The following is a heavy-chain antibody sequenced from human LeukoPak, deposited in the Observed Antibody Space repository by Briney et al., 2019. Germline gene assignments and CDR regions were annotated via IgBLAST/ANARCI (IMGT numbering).Heavy chain of an antibody. D-gene: IGHD6-13*01. V-gene: IGHV4-61*02. CDR3: ARDVIAAAGNLFDY. CDR2: IYTSGST. CDR1: GGSISSGSYY. Sequence: SETLSLTCTASGGSISSGSYYWSWIRQPAGKGLEWIGRIYTSGSTNYNPSLKSRVTISVDTSKNQFSLKLSSVTAADTAVYYCARDVIAAAGNLFDYWGQGTLVTVSS. J-gene: IGHJ4*02.